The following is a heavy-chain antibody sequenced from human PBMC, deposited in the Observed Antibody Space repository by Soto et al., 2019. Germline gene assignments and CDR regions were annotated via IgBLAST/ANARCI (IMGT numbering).Heavy chain of an antibody. J-gene: IGHJ4*02. CDR2: IYYSGST. D-gene: IGHD3-22*01. Sequence: SETLSLTCTVSGGSISRGDYYWSWIRQPPGKGLEWIGYIYYSGSTYYNPSLKSRVTISVDTSKNQFSLKLGSVPAADTAVYFSAREKGPPYYDGSGYFDYWAREPGTPSPQ. CDR1: GGSISRGDYY. V-gene: IGHV4-30-4*01. CDR3: AREKGPPYYDGSGYFDY.